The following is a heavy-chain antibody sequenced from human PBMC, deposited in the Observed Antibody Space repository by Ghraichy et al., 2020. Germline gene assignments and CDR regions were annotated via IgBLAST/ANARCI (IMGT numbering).Heavy chain of an antibody. D-gene: IGHD2-15*01. CDR2: ISGSGGTV. CDR3: ATNGKLLLRPFDN. V-gene: IGHV3-48*02. J-gene: IGHJ4*02. CDR1: GLSINNYG. Sequence: GGSLRLSCSVSGLSINNYGMNWVRQAPGKGLQWVSFISGSGGTVHYAASVKGRFTISRDNAKNSLFLQMNSLRDEDTAVYYCATNGKLLLRPFDNRGPGTLVTVSS.